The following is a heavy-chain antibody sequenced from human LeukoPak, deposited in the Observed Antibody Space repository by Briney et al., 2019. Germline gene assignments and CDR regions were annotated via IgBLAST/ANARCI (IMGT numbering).Heavy chain of an antibody. D-gene: IGHD5-18*01. V-gene: IGHV1-69*05. J-gene: IGHJ6*02. Sequence: SVKVSCKASGGTFSSYAISWVRQAPGQGLEWMGGIIPIFGTANYAQKFQGRVTMTRDTSTSTVYMELRSLRSDDTAVYYCARDRGTAMASYYYYGMDVWGQGTTVTVSS. CDR1: GGTFSSYA. CDR2: IIPIFGTA. CDR3: ARDRGTAMASYYYYGMDV.